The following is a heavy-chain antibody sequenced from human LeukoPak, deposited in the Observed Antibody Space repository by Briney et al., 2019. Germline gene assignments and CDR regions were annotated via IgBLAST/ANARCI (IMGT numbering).Heavy chain of an antibody. CDR3: AGRRADTCNFCFVY. V-gene: IGHV3-66*02. CDR1: GFTVTSNF. CDR2: MYDRGDT. Sequence: GGSLRLSCAVSGFTVTSNFMSWVRQAPGKGLEWVSVMYDRGDTYYSDSVKGRFTVTRDPSKNTLFLQLNNVGAEDTAVYYCAGRRADTCNFCFVYWGQGTLVAVSS. D-gene: IGHD2-15*01. J-gene: IGHJ4*02.